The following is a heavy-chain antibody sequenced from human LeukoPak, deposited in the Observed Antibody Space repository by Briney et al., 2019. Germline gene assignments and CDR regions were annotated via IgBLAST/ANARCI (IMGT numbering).Heavy chain of an antibody. CDR3: AKDPEYSSSSDY. V-gene: IGHV3-7*03. CDR2: IKQDGSEK. Sequence: GGSLRLSCAASGFTFSNYWMSWVRQAPGKGLEWVASIKQDGSEKHYVDSVKGRFTISRDNAKNSLYLQMNSLRAEDTAVYYCAKDPEYSSSSDYWGQGTLVTVSS. J-gene: IGHJ4*02. CDR1: GFTFSNYW. D-gene: IGHD6-6*01.